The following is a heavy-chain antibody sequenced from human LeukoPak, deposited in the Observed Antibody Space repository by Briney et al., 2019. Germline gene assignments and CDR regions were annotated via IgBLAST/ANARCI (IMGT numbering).Heavy chain of an antibody. CDR3: ARVYGSGVWDGYSDS. J-gene: IGHJ4*02. V-gene: IGHV4-39*02. CDR1: GGSISSSSYY. CDR2: IYYSGST. Sequence: SETLSLTCTVSGGSISSSSYYWGWIRQPPGKGLEWIGSIYYSGSTYYNPSLKSRVTISVDTSKNHFSLKLRSTTAADTAMYYCARVYGSGVWDGYSDSWGQGTLVTVSS. D-gene: IGHD3-10*01.